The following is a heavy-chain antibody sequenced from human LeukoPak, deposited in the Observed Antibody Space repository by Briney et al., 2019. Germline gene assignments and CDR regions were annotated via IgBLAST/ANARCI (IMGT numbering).Heavy chain of an antibody. D-gene: IGHD3-22*01. J-gene: IGHJ4*02. CDR3: AKDMSRYDSSGYHLDY. CDR1: GFTFDDYT. Sequence: GGSLRLSCAASGFTFDDYTMHWVRHAPGKGLEWVSLISWDGGSTYYADSVKGRFTISRDNSKNSLYLQMNSLRTEDTALYYCAKDMSRYDSSGYHLDYWGQGTLVTVSS. V-gene: IGHV3-43*01. CDR2: ISWDGGST.